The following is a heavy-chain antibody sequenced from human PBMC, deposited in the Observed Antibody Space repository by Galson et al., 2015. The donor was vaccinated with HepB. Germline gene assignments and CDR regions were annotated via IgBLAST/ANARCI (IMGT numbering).Heavy chain of an antibody. D-gene: IGHD2-2*01. CDR2: IYPGDSDT. CDR3: ARLEEDIVVVPAAENYYYYYYMDV. Sequence: QSGAEVKKPGESLKISCKGSGYSFTSYWIGWVRQMPGKGLEWMGIIYPGDSDTRYSPSFQGQVTISADKSISTAYLQWSSLKASDTAMYYCARLEEDIVVVPAAENYYYYYYMDVWGKGTTVTVSS. CDR1: GYSFTSYW. V-gene: IGHV5-51*03. J-gene: IGHJ6*03.